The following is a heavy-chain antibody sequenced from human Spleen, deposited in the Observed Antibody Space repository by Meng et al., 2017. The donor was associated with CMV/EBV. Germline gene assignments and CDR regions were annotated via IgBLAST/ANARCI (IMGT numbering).Heavy chain of an antibody. CDR1: GGSFSGYY. Sequence: SETLSLTCAVYGGSFSGYYWSWIRQPPGKGLEWIGEINHSGSTNYNPSLKSRVTISVDTSKNQFSLKLSSVTAADTAVYFCARVFDCTDRDCYTGSGWFDPWGQGTLVTVSS. CDR3: ARVFDCTDRDCYTGSGWFDP. V-gene: IGHV4-34*01. J-gene: IGHJ5*01. D-gene: IGHD2-21*02. CDR2: INHSGST.